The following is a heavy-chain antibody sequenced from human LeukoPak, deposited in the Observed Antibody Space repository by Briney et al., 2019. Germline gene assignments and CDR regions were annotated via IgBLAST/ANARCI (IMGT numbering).Heavy chain of an antibody. V-gene: IGHV1-18*01. CDR3: ARALKTPWAQFIHTAMVPSSDDFDY. CDR1: GYTFTSYG. Sequence: ASVKVSCKASGYTFTSYGISWVRQAPGQGLEWMGWISAYNGNTNYAQKLQGRVTMTTDTSTSTAYMELRSLRSDDTAVYYCARALKTPWAQFIHTAMVPSSDDFDYWGQGTLVTVSS. J-gene: IGHJ4*02. CDR2: ISAYNGNT. D-gene: IGHD5-18*01.